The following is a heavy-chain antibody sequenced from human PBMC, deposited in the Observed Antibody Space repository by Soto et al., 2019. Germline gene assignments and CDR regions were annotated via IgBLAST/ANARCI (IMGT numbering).Heavy chain of an antibody. D-gene: IGHD6-13*01. CDR3: AAGGIAAAGIDY. CDR2: INPNSGGT. CDR1: GYTFTGYY. Sequence: ASVKVSCKASGYTFTGYYMHCVRQAPGQGLEWMGWINPNSGGTNYAQKFQGWVTMTRDTSISTAYMELSRLRSDDTAVYYCAAGGIAAAGIDYWGQGTLVTVSS. V-gene: IGHV1-2*04. J-gene: IGHJ4*02.